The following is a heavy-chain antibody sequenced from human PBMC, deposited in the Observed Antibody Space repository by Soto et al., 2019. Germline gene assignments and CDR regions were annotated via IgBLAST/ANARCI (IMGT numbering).Heavy chain of an antibody. D-gene: IGHD4-17*01. CDR2: IRRKTDGETV. J-gene: IGHJ4*02. Sequence: EVQLVESGGGLVKPGGSIRLSCAASGFTFTNAWMSWVRQAPGKGLEWVGRIRRKTDGETVDYAAPVKGRFTISRDDSNNTLYLQMNSLKTDDTAVYFCTTALTTVTTLGYWGQGTLVTVSS. V-gene: IGHV3-15*01. CDR1: GFTFTNAW. CDR3: TTALTTVTTLGY.